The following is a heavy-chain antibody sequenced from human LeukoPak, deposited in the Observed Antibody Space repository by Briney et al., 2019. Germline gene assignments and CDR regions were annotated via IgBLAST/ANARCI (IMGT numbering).Heavy chain of an antibody. CDR1: GFSFSGHS. V-gene: IGHV3-21*01. D-gene: IGHD2-2*01. J-gene: IGHJ4*02. Sequence: GGSLRLSCAASGFSFSGHSINWVRQAPGKGLEWVSSISPSSSYIYYADSVKGRFTISRDNAKNSLYLQMNSLRAEDTAVYYCARGRGCSSMSCYPDYWGQGTLVTVSS. CDR2: ISPSSSYI. CDR3: ARGRGCSSMSCYPDY.